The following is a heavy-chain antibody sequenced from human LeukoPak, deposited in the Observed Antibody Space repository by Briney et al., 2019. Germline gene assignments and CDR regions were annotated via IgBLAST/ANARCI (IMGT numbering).Heavy chain of an antibody. CDR2: IGTAGDT. V-gene: IGHV3-13*01. J-gene: IGHJ5*02. Sequence: GGSLRLSCAASGFTFSSYDMHWVRQATGKGLEWASAIGTAGDTYYPGSVKGRFTISRENAKNSLYLQMNSLRAGDTAVYYCARAGGPILLAGPWGQGTLVTVSS. CDR3: ARAGGPILLAGP. CDR1: GFTFSSYD. D-gene: IGHD2-8*02.